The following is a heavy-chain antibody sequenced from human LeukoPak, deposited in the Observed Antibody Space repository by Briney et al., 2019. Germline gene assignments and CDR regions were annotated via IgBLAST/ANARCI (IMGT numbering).Heavy chain of an antibody. D-gene: IGHD3-16*02. CDR2: IHTSGTT. CDR3: ARDRSGSYHWFDP. CDR1: GGSMCGLY. Sequence: SETLSLTCNVSGGSMCGLYWNWIRQPAGKGLEWIGRIHTSGTTNHNPSLKSRISMSIDTSKNQFSLKLNSVTAADTAIYYCARDRSGSYHWFDPWGQGILVTVSS. J-gene: IGHJ5*02. V-gene: IGHV4-4*07.